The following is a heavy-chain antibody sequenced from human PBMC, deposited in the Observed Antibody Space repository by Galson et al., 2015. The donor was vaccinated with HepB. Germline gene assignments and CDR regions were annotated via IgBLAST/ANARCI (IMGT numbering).Heavy chain of an antibody. CDR3: AHRLECVNGFCYKGGHFDY. D-gene: IGHD2-8*01. V-gene: IGHV2-5*02. Sequence: PALVKPTQTLTLTCSFSGFSLSTSGVGVGWIRQPPGKALEWLALIFWDDDKRYSPSLKSRLTITKGTSKNQVVLEMDNMAPVDTATYYCAHRLECVNGFCYKGGHFDYWGQGILVTVSS. CDR1: GFSLSTSGVG. CDR2: IFWDDDK. J-gene: IGHJ4*02.